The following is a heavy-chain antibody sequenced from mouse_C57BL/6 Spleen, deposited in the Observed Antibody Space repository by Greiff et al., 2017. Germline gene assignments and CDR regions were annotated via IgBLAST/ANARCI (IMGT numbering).Heavy chain of an antibody. CDR2: IYPGDGDT. V-gene: IGHV1-82*01. J-gene: IGHJ4*01. D-gene: IGHD1-1*01. CDR1: GYAFSSSW. CDR3: ANYYGSSHYYAMDD. Sequence: QVQLQQSGPELVKPGASVKISCKASGYAFSSSWMSWVKQRPGKGLEWIGRIYPGDGDTNYNGTFKGKATLTADKSSSTAYMQLSSLTSEDSAVYFCANYYGSSHYYAMDDWGQGTSVTVAS.